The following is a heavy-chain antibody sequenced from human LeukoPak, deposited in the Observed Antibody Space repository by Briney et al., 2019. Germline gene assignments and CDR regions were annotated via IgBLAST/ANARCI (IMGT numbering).Heavy chain of an antibody. CDR3: ARAPGYRGFLDY. D-gene: IGHD5-18*01. CDR1: GFTFSGYG. V-gene: IGHV3-21*01. Sequence: GGSLRLSCAASGFTFSGYGMNWVRQAPGKGLEWVSFISSSSSYIYYVDSVKGRFTISRDNAKNSLYLQMNSLRAEDTAVYYCARAPGYRGFLDYWGQGNLVTVSS. CDR2: ISSSSSYI. J-gene: IGHJ4*02.